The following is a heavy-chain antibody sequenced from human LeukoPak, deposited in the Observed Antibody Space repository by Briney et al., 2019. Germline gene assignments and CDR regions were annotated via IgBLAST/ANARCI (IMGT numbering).Heavy chain of an antibody. CDR3: AKHLRATNAFAVFGLDV. V-gene: IGHV3-9*01. J-gene: IGHJ6*02. CDR2: KTWNGGST. CDR1: GFSLKDYA. Sequence: GGSLRLSCAATGFSLKDYAMHWVRHIPGRGLEWVFAKTWNGGSTAYADSLKSRFTITRDNAKTSLFLQLSNLRPEDTALYYCAKHLRATNAFAVFGLDVWGQGTTVTVSS. D-gene: IGHD1-26*01.